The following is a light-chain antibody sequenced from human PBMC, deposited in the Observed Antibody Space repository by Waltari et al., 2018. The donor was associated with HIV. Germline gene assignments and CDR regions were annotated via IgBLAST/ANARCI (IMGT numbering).Light chain of an antibody. V-gene: IGLV2-23*01. J-gene: IGLJ2*01. Sequence: QSALTQPASVSGSPGQSITISCTGTSSDTGNYNLVSWYQLYPGKAPKVIIYEDNKRPSWVSNRFYGSKSAETASLTIAGLQAEDEADYYCCAYAGGLEFGGGTKLTV. CDR2: EDN. CDR3: CAYAGGLE. CDR1: SSDTGNYNL.